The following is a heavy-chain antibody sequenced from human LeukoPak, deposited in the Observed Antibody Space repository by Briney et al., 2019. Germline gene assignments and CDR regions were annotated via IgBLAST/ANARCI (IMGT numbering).Heavy chain of an antibody. CDR3: ARGSDTAAGLY. Sequence: SETLSLTCAVYGGSFSGYYWSWIRQPPGKGLEWIGEIDHSGSTNYNPSLKSRVSISVDSSKNQFSLKVSSVTAADTAVYYCARGSDTAAGLYWGQGTLVTVSS. D-gene: IGHD6-13*01. CDR2: IDHSGST. J-gene: IGHJ4*02. V-gene: IGHV4-34*01. CDR1: GGSFSGYY.